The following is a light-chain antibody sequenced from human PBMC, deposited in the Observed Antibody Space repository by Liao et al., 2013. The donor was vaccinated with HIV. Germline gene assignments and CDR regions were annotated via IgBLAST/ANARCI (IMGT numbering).Light chain of an antibody. J-gene: IGLJ7*01. V-gene: IGLV3-25*03. CDR1: ALPKQY. Sequence: SYELTQPPSVSVSPGQTARITCSGDALPKQYAYWYQQKPGQAPVLVIYKDIERPSGIPERFSGSSSGTTVTLTISGVQAEDEADYYCQSADSSGTLVVVGG. CDR3: QSADSSGTLVV. CDR2: KDI.